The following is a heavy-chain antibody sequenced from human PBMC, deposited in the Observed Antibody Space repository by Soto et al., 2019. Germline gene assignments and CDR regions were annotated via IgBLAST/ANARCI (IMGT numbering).Heavy chain of an antibody. D-gene: IGHD7-27*01. Sequence: QVPLVQSGAEVKKPGSSVKVSCEASGGTFSGHAISWVRQAPGQGPEWMGGLIPLFGTTQHAQNFQGRLTITADKSTSTAYMELTSLRFDDPAIYYCARGPNWGYRFDSWGQGTLVTVSS. V-gene: IGHV1-69*06. CDR3: ARGPNWGYRFDS. CDR2: LIPLFGTT. J-gene: IGHJ4*02. CDR1: GGTFSGHA.